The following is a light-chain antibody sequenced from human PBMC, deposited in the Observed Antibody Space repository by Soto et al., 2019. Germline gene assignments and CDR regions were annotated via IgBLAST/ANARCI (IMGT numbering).Light chain of an antibody. Sequence: EIVLTQSPGTLSLSPGERATLSCRASQSVSSSHLAWYQHKPGQAPRLLIYDASNRATGIPARFSGSGSGTDFTLTISSLEPEDFVIYYCQQRNDWPWTFGQGTKVDIK. CDR2: DAS. J-gene: IGKJ1*01. CDR3: QQRNDWPWT. V-gene: IGKV3D-20*02. CDR1: QSVSSSH.